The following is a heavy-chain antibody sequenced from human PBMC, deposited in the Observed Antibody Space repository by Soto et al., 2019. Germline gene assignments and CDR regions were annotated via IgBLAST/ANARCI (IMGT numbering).Heavy chain of an antibody. CDR3: AKTYYYDSSGYYGTYYFDY. Sequence: PGGSLRLSCAASGFTFSSYAMSWVRQAPGKGLEWVSAISGSDGSTFYADSVKGRFTISRDNFKNTLFLQMNSLRAEDTAVYYCAKTYYYDSSGYYGTYYFDYWGQGTLVTVSS. D-gene: IGHD3-22*01. J-gene: IGHJ4*02. V-gene: IGHV3-23*01. CDR1: GFTFSSYA. CDR2: ISGSDGST.